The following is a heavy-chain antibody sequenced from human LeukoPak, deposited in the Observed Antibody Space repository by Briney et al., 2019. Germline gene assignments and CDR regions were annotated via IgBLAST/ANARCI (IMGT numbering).Heavy chain of an antibody. D-gene: IGHD3-16*01. CDR1: GYTFTSYG. Sequence: ASVKVSCKASGYTFTSYGITWVRQAPGQGLEWMGWISIYNGNTNYAQKLQGRVTMTIDTSTSTAYMELRSLRSDDTAVYYCARAVVYDNVWGSYPTDYWGQGTLVTVSS. J-gene: IGHJ4*02. V-gene: IGHV1-18*01. CDR3: ARAVVYDNVWGSYPTDY. CDR2: ISIYNGNT.